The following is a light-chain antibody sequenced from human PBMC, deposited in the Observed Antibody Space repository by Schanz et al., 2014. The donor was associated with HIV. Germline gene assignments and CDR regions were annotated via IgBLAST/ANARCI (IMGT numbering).Light chain of an antibody. CDR1: QTVNPYS. V-gene: IGKV3-20*01. Sequence: EIVLTQSPGTLSLSPGERATLSCRASQTVNPYSLAWYQQKRGQAPRLLIYGASNRATGIPDRFSGGGSGTDFTLTISRLEPEDFAVYYCQQYGSSPWTFGQGTRVDVK. CDR2: GAS. J-gene: IGKJ1*01. CDR3: QQYGSSPWT.